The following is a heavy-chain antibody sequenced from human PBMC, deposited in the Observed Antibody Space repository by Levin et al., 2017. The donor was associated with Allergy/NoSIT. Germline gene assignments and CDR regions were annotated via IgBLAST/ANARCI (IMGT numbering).Heavy chain of an antibody. V-gene: IGHV3-23*01. CDR1: GFTSTTYA. D-gene: IGHD6-19*01. CDR2: ISGSGDTT. Sequence: EASVKVSCAASGFTSTTYAMSWVRQAPGRGLEWVSGISGSGDTTYYADSVKGRFTISRDNSKNTLFLQMNSLRAEDTAEYFCARYPIAVVNAYFDYWGQGALVTVSS. CDR3: ARYPIAVVNAYFDY. J-gene: IGHJ4*02.